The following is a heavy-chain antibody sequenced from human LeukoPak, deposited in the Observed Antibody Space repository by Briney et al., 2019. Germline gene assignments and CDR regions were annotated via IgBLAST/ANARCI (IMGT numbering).Heavy chain of an antibody. CDR1: GGSISSGGYY. CDR3: AREGSSKREAYYYYMDV. J-gene: IGHJ6*03. D-gene: IGHD6-6*01. V-gene: IGHV4-30-2*01. CDR2: IYHSGST. Sequence: SETLSLTCTVSGGSISSGGYYWSWIRQPPGKGLEWIGYIYHSGSTYYNPSLKSRVTISVDRTKNQFSLKLSSVTAADTAVYYCAREGSSKREAYYYYMDVWGKGTTVTVSS.